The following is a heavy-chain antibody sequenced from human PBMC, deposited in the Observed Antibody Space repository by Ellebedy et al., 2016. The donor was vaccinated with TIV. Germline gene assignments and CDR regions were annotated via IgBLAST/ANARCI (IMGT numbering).Heavy chain of an antibody. J-gene: IGHJ4*02. CDR3: ARASTSGWYILDY. D-gene: IGHD6-19*01. Sequence: PGGSLRLSCAASGFTFSTYGMHRVRQAPGKGLEWVAVIWYDGSNGYYADSVKGRFTISRDNSKNTLYLQMTSLGAEDTAVYYCARASTSGWYILDYWGQGTLVSVSS. V-gene: IGHV3-33*01. CDR1: GFTFSTYG. CDR2: IWYDGSNG.